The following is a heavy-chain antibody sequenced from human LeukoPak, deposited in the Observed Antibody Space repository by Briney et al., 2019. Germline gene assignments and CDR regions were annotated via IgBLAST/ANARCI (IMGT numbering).Heavy chain of an antibody. V-gene: IGHV1-2*02. D-gene: IGHD1-14*01. J-gene: IGHJ4*02. CDR1: GYTFTGYY. CDR3: ARDGTSPDDY. CDR2: INPNSGGT. Sequence: GSLKVSCKASGYTFTGYYMHWVRQAPGQGLEWMGWINPNSGGTNYAQKFQGRFTVTTDSSTSTAYMELRNLTFDDTAVYYCARDGTSPDDYWGQGTLVTVSS.